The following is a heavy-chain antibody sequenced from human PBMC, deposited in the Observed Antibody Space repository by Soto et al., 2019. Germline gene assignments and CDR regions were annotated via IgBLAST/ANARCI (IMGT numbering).Heavy chain of an antibody. Sequence: QVQLVQSGAEVKKPGSSVKVSCKASGGTFSSYTISWVRQAPGQGLEWMGRIIPIHGIANYGRKFQGRVTITADKPTRTAYMELRSRRAEDTAVYYGARPPPHYGDAPDDAFDIWGQGTMVTVSS. J-gene: IGHJ3*02. CDR3: ARPPPHYGDAPDDAFDI. CDR1: GGTFSSYT. CDR2: IIPIHGIA. D-gene: IGHD4-17*01. V-gene: IGHV1-69*02.